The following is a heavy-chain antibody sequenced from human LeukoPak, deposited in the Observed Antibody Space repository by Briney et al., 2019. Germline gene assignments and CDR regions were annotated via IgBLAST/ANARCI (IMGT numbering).Heavy chain of an antibody. CDR3: ARVTDYDFYYGMDV. CDR1: GGSISSYY. Sequence: SETLSLTCTVSGGSISSYYWSWIRQPPGKGLEWIGYIYYSGSTNYNPSLKSRVTISVDTSKNQFSLKLSSVTAADTAVYYCARVTDYDFYYGMDVWGQGTTVTVSS. V-gene: IGHV4-59*01. D-gene: IGHD2-8*02. J-gene: IGHJ6*02. CDR2: IYYSGST.